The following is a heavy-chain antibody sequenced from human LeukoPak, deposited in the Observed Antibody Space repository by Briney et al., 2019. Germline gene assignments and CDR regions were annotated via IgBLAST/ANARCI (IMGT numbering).Heavy chain of an antibody. CDR3: VIYGGSDTNAFDI. J-gene: IGHJ3*02. CDR1: GFTFSSYA. Sequence: PGGSLRLSCAASGFTFSSYAMTWVRHGPGKGRGWVADISGVGGSTFYADSVKGRFTISRDNSKNTLYLQMYSLRAEDAAVYYCVIYGGSDTNAFDIWGQGTMVTVSA. CDR2: ISGVGGST. V-gene: IGHV3-23*01. D-gene: IGHD2-15*01.